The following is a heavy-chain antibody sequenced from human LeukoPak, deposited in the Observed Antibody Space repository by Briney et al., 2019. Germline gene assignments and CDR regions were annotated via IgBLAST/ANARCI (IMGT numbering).Heavy chain of an antibody. Sequence: PSETLSLTCTVSGGSISSYYWSWIRQPPGKGLEWIGYIYYSGSTNYNPSLKSRVTISVATSKNQFSLKLSSVTAADTAVYYCARGHYYDSSGLFDYWGQGTLVTVSS. CDR3: ARGHYYDSSGLFDY. V-gene: IGHV4-59*01. D-gene: IGHD3-22*01. CDR2: IYYSGST. J-gene: IGHJ4*02. CDR1: GGSISSYY.